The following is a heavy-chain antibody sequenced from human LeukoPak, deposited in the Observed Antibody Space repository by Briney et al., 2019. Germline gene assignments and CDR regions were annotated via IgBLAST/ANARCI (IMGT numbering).Heavy chain of an antibody. J-gene: IGHJ4*02. CDR3: ARGKGYSYGYLPFDY. CDR2: INPNSGGT. D-gene: IGHD5-18*01. V-gene: IGHV1-2*02. Sequence: AASVKVSCKASGYTFTGYYMHWVRQAPGQGLEWMGWINPNSGGTNYAQKFQGRVTMTRDTSISTAYMELSRLRSDDTAVYYCARGKGYSYGYLPFDYWGQGTLVTVSS. CDR1: GYTFTGYY.